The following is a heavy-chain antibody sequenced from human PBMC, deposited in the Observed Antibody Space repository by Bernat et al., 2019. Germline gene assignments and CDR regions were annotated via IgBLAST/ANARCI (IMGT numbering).Heavy chain of an antibody. CDR3: ASLPMGGWYARLSY. Sequence: EVQLVESGGGLVQPGGSLRLSCAASGLTFSSYWMHWVRQAPGKGLVWVSRINSDGSSISYADSVKGRFIISRDNSKNTLYLQMNSLRAEDTAVYYCASLPMGGWYARLSYWGQGTLVTVSS. CDR2: INSDGSSI. D-gene: IGHD6-19*01. J-gene: IGHJ4*02. CDR1: GLTFSSYW. V-gene: IGHV3-74*01.